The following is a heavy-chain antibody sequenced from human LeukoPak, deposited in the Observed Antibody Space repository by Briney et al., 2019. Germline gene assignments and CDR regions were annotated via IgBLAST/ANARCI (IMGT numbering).Heavy chain of an antibody. Sequence: ASVKVSLKASGYTFTGYYMHWVRQAPGQGLEWMGWINPNSGGRNKAQKFQGRVTMTRDTSISTAYMELSRLRSDDTAVYYCERDSGERGSGSYLIAYWGQGTLVTVSS. D-gene: IGHD3-10*01. CDR2: INPNSGGR. CDR1: GYTFTGYY. J-gene: IGHJ4*02. CDR3: ERDSGERGSGSYLIAY. V-gene: IGHV1-2*02.